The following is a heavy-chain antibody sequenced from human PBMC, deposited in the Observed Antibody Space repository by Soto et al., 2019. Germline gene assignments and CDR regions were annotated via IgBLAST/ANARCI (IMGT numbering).Heavy chain of an antibody. D-gene: IGHD3-10*01. J-gene: IGHJ4*02. V-gene: IGHV3-23*01. CDR1: GVTFTSYA. CDR3: AKGSFGFDY. Sequence: EVQLLESGGGLVQPGGSLRLSCAASGVTFTSYAMTWVRQVPGEGLQWVSSISKSGDSTYYADSVKGRFTPSRDNSKNTLYLEMNILRAEDTARYYCAKGSFGFDYWGQVTLVTVSS. CDR2: ISKSGDST.